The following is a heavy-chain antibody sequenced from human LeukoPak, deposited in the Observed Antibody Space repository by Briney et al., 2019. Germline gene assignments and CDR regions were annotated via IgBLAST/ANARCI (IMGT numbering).Heavy chain of an antibody. CDR3: ARDKGIVVVPAARGPFDY. CDR1: GGTFSSYA. J-gene: IGHJ4*02. V-gene: IGHV1-18*01. CDR2: ISAYNGNT. Sequence: ASVKVSCKASGGTFSSYAISWVRQAPGQGLEWMGWISAYNGNTNYAQKLQGRVTMTTDTSTSTAYMELRSLRSDDTAVYYCARDKGIVVVPAARGPFDYWGQGTLVTVSS. D-gene: IGHD2-2*01.